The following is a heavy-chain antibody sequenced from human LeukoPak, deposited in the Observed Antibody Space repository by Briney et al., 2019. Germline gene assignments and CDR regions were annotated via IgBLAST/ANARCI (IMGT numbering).Heavy chain of an antibody. CDR3: TKRVDGSGTYYIDY. J-gene: IGHJ4*02. V-gene: IGHV3-23*01. CDR2: IGGMDGTT. Sequence: PGGSLRLSCAASGFTFSTYVMNWVRQAPGKGLEWVSAIGGMDGTTFYADSVKGRFAISRDNSKNTLFLDMHTVRAEDTALYYCTKRVDGSGTYYIDYWGQGTLVTVSS. D-gene: IGHD3-10*01. CDR1: GFTFSTYV.